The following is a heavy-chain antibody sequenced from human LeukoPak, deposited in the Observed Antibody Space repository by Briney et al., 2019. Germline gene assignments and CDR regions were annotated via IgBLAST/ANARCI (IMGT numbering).Heavy chain of an antibody. J-gene: IGHJ4*02. Sequence: GESLKISGKGSGYRFTSYWIGWVGQMPGKGLEWMGIIYPGDADTRYSPSFQGQVTISADNSISTDYLQWSSLKASDTDISYCERQTLVAAAGDAPLGYRGQGPLVPVSS. CDR3: ERQTLVAAAGDAPLGY. CDR2: IYPGDADT. V-gene: IGHV5-51*01. CDR1: GYRFTSYW. D-gene: IGHD6-13*01.